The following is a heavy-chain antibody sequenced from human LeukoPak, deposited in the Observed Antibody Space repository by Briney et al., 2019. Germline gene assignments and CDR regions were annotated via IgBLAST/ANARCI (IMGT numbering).Heavy chain of an antibody. CDR3: VRGALRDCTYTSCTRGNWFDP. D-gene: IGHD2-2*01. J-gene: IGHJ5*02. Sequence: GGSLRLSCAASGFTFSSHWMHWVCQAPETGLVGVAHITADGSDTYYAASVKGRFTISRDNAKSTLYLQMHSLTAEDTAVYYCVRGALRDCTYTSCTRGNWFDPWGQGTLVTVSS. V-gene: IGHV3-74*01. CDR2: ITADGSDT. CDR1: GFTFSSHW.